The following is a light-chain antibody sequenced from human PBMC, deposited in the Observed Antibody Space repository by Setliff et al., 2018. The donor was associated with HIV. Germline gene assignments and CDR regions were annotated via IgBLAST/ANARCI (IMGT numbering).Light chain of an antibody. J-gene: IGLJ1*01. Sequence: QSVLTQPPSASGTPGQRVTISCSGSSSNIGGNTVNWYQQLPGTAPKLLIYSNNQRPSGVPDRFSGSKSGTSASLAISGLRSEDEADYYCAAWDGSLNGHVFGAGTKVTVL. CDR1: SSNIGGNT. CDR2: SNN. CDR3: AAWDGSLNGHV. V-gene: IGLV1-44*01.